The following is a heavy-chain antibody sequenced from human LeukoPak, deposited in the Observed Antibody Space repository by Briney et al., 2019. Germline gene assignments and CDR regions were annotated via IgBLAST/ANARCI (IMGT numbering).Heavy chain of an antibody. D-gene: IGHD6-6*01. V-gene: IGHV4-59*01. Sequence: SETLSLTCTVSGGSIGTSYWAWIRQPPGKGLEWIGYIYYSGSTNYNPSLKSRVTISVDTSKNQFSLKLSSVTAADTAVYYCARGSSSGGYFDYWGQGTLVTVSS. CDR2: IYYSGST. J-gene: IGHJ4*02. CDR1: GGSIGTSY. CDR3: ARGSSSGGYFDY.